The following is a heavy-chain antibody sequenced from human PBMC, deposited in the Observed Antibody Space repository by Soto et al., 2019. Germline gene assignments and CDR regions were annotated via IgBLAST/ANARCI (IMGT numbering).Heavy chain of an antibody. V-gene: IGHV3-30*04. CDR1: GFTFSSYA. CDR3: ARLRVGAETAFDAFDI. J-gene: IGHJ3*02. D-gene: IGHD3-16*01. Sequence: GGSLRLSCAASGFTFSSYAMHWVRQAPGKGLEWVAVISYDGSNKYYADSVKGRFTISRDNSKNTLYLQMNSLRAEDTAVYYCARLRVGAETAFDAFDIWGQGTMVTVSS. CDR2: ISYDGSNK.